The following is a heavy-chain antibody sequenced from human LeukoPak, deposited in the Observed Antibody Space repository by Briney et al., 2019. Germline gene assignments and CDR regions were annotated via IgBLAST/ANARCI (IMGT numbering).Heavy chain of an antibody. J-gene: IGHJ4*02. Sequence: NTSETLSLTCAVYGGSFSGYYWSWIRQPPGKGLEWIGEINHSGSTNYNPSLKSRVTISVDTSKNQFSLKLSSVTAADTAVYYCARDLSNGDYDPFGYWGQGTLVTVSS. CDR2: INHSGST. CDR1: GGSFSGYY. CDR3: ARDLSNGDYDPFGY. V-gene: IGHV4-34*01. D-gene: IGHD4-17*01.